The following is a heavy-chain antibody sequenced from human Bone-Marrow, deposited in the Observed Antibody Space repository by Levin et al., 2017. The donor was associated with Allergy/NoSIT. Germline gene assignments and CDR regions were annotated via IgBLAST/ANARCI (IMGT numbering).Heavy chain of an antibody. CDR2: IDPSDSYSYT. CDR1: GYRFTSFW. V-gene: IGHV5-10-1*01. D-gene: IGHD3-10*01. Sequence: GGSLRLSCEGSGYRFTSFWINWVRQMPGKGLEWVGRIDPSDSYSYTNYNPSFRGRVTISVDKSIGTAYLQWSSLKASDTAMYYCARPRRTSLIRGLVITDAFDIWGQGTMVTVSS. CDR3: ARPRRTSLIRGLVITDAFDI. J-gene: IGHJ3*02.